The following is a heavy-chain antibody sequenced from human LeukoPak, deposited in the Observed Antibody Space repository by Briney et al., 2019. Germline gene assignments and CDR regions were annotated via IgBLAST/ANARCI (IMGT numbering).Heavy chain of an antibody. CDR1: GYTFTSYG. J-gene: IGHJ4*02. CDR3: ARTDYGDYSNDY. D-gene: IGHD4-17*01. CDR2: ISAYNGNT. V-gene: IGHV1-18*01. Sequence: ASVKVSCKASGYTFTSYGISWVRQAPGQGLEWMGWISAYNGNTNYAQKLQGRVTMTTDTSTSTVYMELRSLRSDDTAVYYCARTDYGDYSNDYWGQGTLVTVSS.